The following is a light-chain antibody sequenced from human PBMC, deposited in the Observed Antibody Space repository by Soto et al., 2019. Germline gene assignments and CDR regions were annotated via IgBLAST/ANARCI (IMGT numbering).Light chain of an antibody. J-gene: IGKJ1*01. V-gene: IGKV3-20*01. Sequence: DIVMTQSPLSLPVTPGEPASISCRSSQSLLHSNGYNYLVWYQQKPGQAPRLLIYGASHRATGIPDRFSGTESGTDFTLTISRLEPEDLAVYYCQHYGRSPGTFGQGTKMDI. CDR1: QSLLHSNGYNY. CDR2: GAS. CDR3: QHYGRSPGT.